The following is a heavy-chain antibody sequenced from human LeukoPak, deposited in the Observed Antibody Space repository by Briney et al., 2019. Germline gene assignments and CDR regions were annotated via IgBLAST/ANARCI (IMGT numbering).Heavy chain of an antibody. CDR1: GGSFSGYY. Sequence: PSETLSLTCAVYGGSFSGYYWSWIRQPPGKGLEWIGEINHSGSTNYNPSLKSRVTISVDTSKNQFSLKLSSLTAADTAVYYCARVSGYDYDYWGQGTLVTVSS. CDR2: INHSGST. D-gene: IGHD5-12*01. J-gene: IGHJ4*02. V-gene: IGHV4-34*01. CDR3: ARVSGYDYDY.